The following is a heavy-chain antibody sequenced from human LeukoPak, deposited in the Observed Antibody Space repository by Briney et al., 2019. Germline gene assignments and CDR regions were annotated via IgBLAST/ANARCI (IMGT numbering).Heavy chain of an antibody. CDR2: ISGSGGST. CDR1: GFTFSSYS. CDR3: AKASAMIVVVSKHFDY. V-gene: IGHV3-23*01. D-gene: IGHD3-22*01. J-gene: IGHJ4*02. Sequence: PGGSLRLSCAASGFTFSSYSMNWVRQAPGKGLQWVSAISGSGGSTYYADSVKGRFTISRDNSKNTLYLQMNSLRAEDTAVYYCAKASAMIVVVSKHFDYWGQGTPVTVSS.